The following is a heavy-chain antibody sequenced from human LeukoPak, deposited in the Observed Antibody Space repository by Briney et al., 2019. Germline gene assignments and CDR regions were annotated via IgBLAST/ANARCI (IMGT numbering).Heavy chain of an antibody. D-gene: IGHD5-12*01. J-gene: IGHJ4*02. CDR1: GFTFSSYS. CDR2: ISSSSSYI. Sequence: PGGSLRLSCAASGFTFSSYSMNRVRQAPGKGLEWVSSISSSSSYIYYADSVKGRFTISRDNAKNSLYLQMNSLRAEDTAVYYCARDRSGYVFDYWGQGTLVTVSS. CDR3: ARDRSGYVFDY. V-gene: IGHV3-21*01.